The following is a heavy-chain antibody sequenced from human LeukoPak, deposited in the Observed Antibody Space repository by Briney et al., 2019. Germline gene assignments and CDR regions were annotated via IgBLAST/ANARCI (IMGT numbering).Heavy chain of an antibody. CDR1: GGSISNSY. CDR3: ARRASRENYFDY. D-gene: IGHD5-24*01. CDR2: ISYSGTT. J-gene: IGHJ4*02. Sequence: SETLSLTCSVSGGSISNSYWNWIRQPPGKGLEWIGYISYSGTTNSNPSLKSRVTLSVDTSKNELSLKLNSVTAADTAVYYCARRASRENYFDYWGQGALVTVSS. V-gene: IGHV4-59*08.